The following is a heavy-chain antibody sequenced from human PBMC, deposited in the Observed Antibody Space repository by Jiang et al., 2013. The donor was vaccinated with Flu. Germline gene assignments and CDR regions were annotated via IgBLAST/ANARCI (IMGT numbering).Heavy chain of an antibody. Sequence: QLVESGGGVVQPGRSLRLSCAASGFTFSSYGMHWVRQAPGKGLEWVAVISYDGSNKYYADSVKGRFTISRDNSKNTLYLQMNSLRAEDTAVYYCAKEGYCSSTSCFRLPYYYYGMDVWGQGTTVTVSS. CDR1: GFTFSSYG. CDR2: ISYDGSNK. V-gene: IGHV3-30*18. D-gene: IGHD2-2*01. CDR3: AKEGYCSSTSCFRLPYYYYGMDV. J-gene: IGHJ6*02.